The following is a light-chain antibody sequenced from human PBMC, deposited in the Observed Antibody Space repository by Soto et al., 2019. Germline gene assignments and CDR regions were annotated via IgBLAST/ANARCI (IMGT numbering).Light chain of an antibody. V-gene: IGLV2-14*01. Sequence: QSALTQPASVSGSPGQSITISCTGTISDVGGYDYVSWYQHHPGKAPKLMIYEVNNRPSGVSNRFSGSKSGNTASLTISGLQAEDEADYFCSSYTRTNTRVFGGGTKLTVL. CDR1: ISDVGGYDY. CDR2: EVN. J-gene: IGLJ3*02. CDR3: SSYTRTNTRV.